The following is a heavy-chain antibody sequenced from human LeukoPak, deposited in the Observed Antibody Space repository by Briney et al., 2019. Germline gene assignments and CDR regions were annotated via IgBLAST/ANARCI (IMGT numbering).Heavy chain of an antibody. CDR2: ISAYNGNT. CDR1: GYTFTSYG. J-gene: IGHJ6*02. Sequence: ASVKVSCKASGYTFTSYGISWVRQAPAQGLEWMGWISAYNGNTNYAQKLQGRVTVTTDTSTSTAYMELRSLRSDDTAVYYCARGGQCTSTSCYQYYYYGMDVWGQGTTVTVSS. V-gene: IGHV1-18*01. D-gene: IGHD2-2*01. CDR3: ARGGQCTSTSCYQYYYYGMDV.